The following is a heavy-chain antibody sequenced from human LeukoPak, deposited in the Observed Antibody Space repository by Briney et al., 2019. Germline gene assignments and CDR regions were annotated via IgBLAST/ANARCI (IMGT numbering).Heavy chain of an antibody. Sequence: GGSLRLSCAASGFTFSSYGMHWVRQAPGKGLEWVAVISYDGSNKYYADSVKGRFTISRDNSKNTLHLQMNSLRAEDTAVYYCAKDMPYYDFWSGYSGEENWFDPWGQGTLVTVSS. D-gene: IGHD3-3*01. J-gene: IGHJ5*02. V-gene: IGHV3-30*18. CDR1: GFTFSSYG. CDR2: ISYDGSNK. CDR3: AKDMPYYDFWSGYSGEENWFDP.